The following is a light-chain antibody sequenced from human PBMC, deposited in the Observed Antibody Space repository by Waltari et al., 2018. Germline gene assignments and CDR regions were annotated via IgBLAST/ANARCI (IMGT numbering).Light chain of an antibody. CDR3: QKYVSLPAT. Sequence: EIVLKQSPGTLSLSPGERATLPCKARQSVGKSLAWYQQKPGPAPRLRIYDASSRATGIPDRFSGSGFGTDFSLTISRLEPEDFAVYYCQKYVSLPATFGQGTKVEIK. CDR2: DAS. CDR1: QSVGKS. J-gene: IGKJ1*01. V-gene: IGKV3-20*01.